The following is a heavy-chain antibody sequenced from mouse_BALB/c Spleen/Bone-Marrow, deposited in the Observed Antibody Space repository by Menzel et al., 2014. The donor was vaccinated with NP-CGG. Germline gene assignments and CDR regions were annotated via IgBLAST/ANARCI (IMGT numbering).Heavy chain of an antibody. CDR2: INPSNGRT. J-gene: IGHJ3*01. D-gene: IGHD2-3*01. V-gene: IGHV1S81*02. CDR1: GYTFIFYW. Sequence: QVQLHQPGAELVKPGASVKLSCKASGYTFIFYWIHWVKQRPGQGLEWIGEINPSNGRTNYNEKFKNKATLTVDKSSSTAYMQLSSLTSEDSAVYFCARYDGPAWFAYWGQGTLVTVSA. CDR3: ARYDGPAWFAY.